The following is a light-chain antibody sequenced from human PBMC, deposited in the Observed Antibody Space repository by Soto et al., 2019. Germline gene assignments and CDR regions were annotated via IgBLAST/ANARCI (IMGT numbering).Light chain of an antibody. Sequence: AIQLTQSPSSLSASVGDRVTITCRASQGIASNLAWYQQKPGRAPKLLIYDAASLESGVPSRFRGSGFGTAFTLTINSLQPEDFATYYCQQFNSYPLTFGQGTRLEIK. J-gene: IGKJ5*01. CDR1: QGIASN. CDR2: DAA. V-gene: IGKV1-13*02. CDR3: QQFNSYPLT.